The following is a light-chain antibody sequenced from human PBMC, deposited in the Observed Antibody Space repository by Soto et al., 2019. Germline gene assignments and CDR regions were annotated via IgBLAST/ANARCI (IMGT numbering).Light chain of an antibody. CDR2: TNN. Sequence: QSVLTQPPSASGAPGQRVTITCSGSSSNIGSNTVNWYQQLPGTAPNLLIYTNNQRPSGVRDRFSGSRSGTSASLAISGLQSEDEADYYCAAWDDSLNGFVFGTGTKVTV. CDR1: SSNIGSNT. V-gene: IGLV1-44*01. J-gene: IGLJ1*01. CDR3: AAWDDSLNGFV.